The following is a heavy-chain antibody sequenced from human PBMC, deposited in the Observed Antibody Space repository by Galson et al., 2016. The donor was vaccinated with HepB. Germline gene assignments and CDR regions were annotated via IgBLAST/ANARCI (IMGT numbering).Heavy chain of an antibody. CDR2: IYYSGTT. V-gene: IGHV4-59*01. CDR3: ARGSSWSGHCFDP. D-gene: IGHD6-13*01. Sequence: ETLSLTCTVSGGSFSSSYWHWLRQPPGKGLEWIGYIYYSGTTNYNPSLRSRVTVSLDTSKNQFSLKLSSLTAADTDVYYCARGSSWSGHCFDPWGQGTLVSVSS. J-gene: IGHJ5*02. CDR1: GGSFSSSY.